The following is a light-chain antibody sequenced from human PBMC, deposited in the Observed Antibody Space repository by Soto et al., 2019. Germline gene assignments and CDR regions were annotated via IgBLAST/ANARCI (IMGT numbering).Light chain of an antibody. CDR3: QQYKTWLT. CDR2: GVA. V-gene: IGKV3-15*01. CDR1: QSVDYN. J-gene: IGKJ4*01. Sequence: EVVLTQSPATLSVSPWERVTLSCRASQSVDYNLAWYQQKPGQAPRLLIYGVATRATGIPARFSGSASGTEFTLTISSLQSEDFAIYYCQQYKTWLTFGGGTKVEIK.